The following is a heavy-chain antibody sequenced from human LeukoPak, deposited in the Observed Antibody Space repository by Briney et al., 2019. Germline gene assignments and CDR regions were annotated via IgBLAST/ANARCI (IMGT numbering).Heavy chain of an antibody. Sequence: PSETLSLTCTVSGGSISSSSYYWGWIRQPPGKGLEWIGSIYYSGSTYYNPSLKSRVTISVDTSKNQFSLKLSSVTAADTAVYYCVRGVGVSRFNYFDPWGQGTLVTVSS. D-gene: IGHD3-3*01. CDR3: VRGVGVSRFNYFDP. CDR1: GGSISSSSYY. CDR2: IYYSGST. J-gene: IGHJ5*02. V-gene: IGHV4-39*01.